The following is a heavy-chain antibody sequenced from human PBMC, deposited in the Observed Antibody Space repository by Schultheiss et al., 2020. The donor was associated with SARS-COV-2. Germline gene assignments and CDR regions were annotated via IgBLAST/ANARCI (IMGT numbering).Heavy chain of an antibody. CDR3: AKDLRTLSAFDI. CDR2: IGTAGDT. V-gene: IGHV3-13*01. D-gene: IGHD3-16*01. Sequence: GGSLRLSCAASGFTFSSYDMHWVRQATGKGLEWVSAIGTAGDTYYPGSVKGRFTISRENAKNSLYLQMNSLRAGDTAVYYCAKDLRTLSAFDIWGPGTMVTVSS. J-gene: IGHJ3*02. CDR1: GFTFSSYD.